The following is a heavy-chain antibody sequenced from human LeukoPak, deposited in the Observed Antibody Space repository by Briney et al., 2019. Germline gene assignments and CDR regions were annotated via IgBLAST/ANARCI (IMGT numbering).Heavy chain of an antibody. CDR3: ARGPYDYVWWSYRYTAPIWFVP. V-gene: IGHV4-59*01. Sequence: SETLSLTCTVSGDSISSYYWNWIRQPPGKGLEWIGYIYYSGSTNYNPSLKSRVTIAVDTSKIQFSLKQSSVTAADTAVYYCARGPYDYVWWSYRYTAPIWFVPWGQGTLVTVSS. CDR1: GDSISSYY. D-gene: IGHD3-16*02. J-gene: IGHJ5*02. CDR2: IYYSGST.